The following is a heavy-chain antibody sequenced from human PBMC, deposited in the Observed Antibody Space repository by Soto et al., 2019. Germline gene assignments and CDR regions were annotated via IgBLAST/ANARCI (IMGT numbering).Heavy chain of an antibody. CDR3: ARVGVVVPAAIIGPYYYYGMDV. D-gene: IGHD2-2*02. CDR1: GYTFTSYG. Sequence: ASVKVSCKASGYTFTSYGISWVRQAPGQGLEWMGWISAYNGNTNYAQRLQGRVTMTTDTSTSTAYMELRSLRSDDAAVYYCARVGVVVPAAIIGPYYYYGMDVWGQGTTVTVPS. J-gene: IGHJ6*02. CDR2: ISAYNGNT. V-gene: IGHV1-18*01.